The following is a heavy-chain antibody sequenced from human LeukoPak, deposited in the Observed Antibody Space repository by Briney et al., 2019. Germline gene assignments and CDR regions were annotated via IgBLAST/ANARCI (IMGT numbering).Heavy chain of an antibody. D-gene: IGHD3-22*01. CDR1: GVAFSSYS. CDR3: ARYHYDSSGYSYFGY. J-gene: IGHJ4*02. Sequence: GGTLRLSCAASGVAFSSYSMNRVREAPGPRLKGCTAFSSSSSYIYYAASVKGRFTISRDNAKNSLYLQMNSLRDEDTAVYCCARYHYDSSGYSYFGYWGQGTLVTVPS. V-gene: IGHV3-21*01. CDR2: FSSSSSYI.